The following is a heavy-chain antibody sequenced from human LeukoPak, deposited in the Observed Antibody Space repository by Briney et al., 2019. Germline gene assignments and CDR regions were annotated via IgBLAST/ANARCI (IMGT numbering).Heavy chain of an antibody. D-gene: IGHD5-24*01. J-gene: IGHJ3*02. Sequence: GASVKVSCKASGYTFTSYDINWVRQATGQGLEWMGWMNPNSGNTGYAQKFQGRVTMTRNTSISTAYTELSSLRSEDTAVYYCAREDRWLQTDAFDIWGQGTMVTVSS. CDR3: AREDRWLQTDAFDI. V-gene: IGHV1-8*01. CDR2: MNPNSGNT. CDR1: GYTFTSYD.